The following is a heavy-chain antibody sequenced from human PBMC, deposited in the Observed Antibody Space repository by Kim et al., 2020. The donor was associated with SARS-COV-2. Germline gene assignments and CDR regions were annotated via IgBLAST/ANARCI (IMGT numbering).Heavy chain of an antibody. V-gene: IGHV3-30*09. CDR3: ARDRPLYSTSSDLGE. CDR1: GFTFSTYA. Sequence: GGSLRLSCAGSGFTFSTYAMHWVRQTPDKGLEWVALISFDGSVKHYVDSVKGRFAISRNNSKNTVDLQMNSLRPEDTAVYYCARDRPLYSTSSDLGEWGPGTLVTVPS. D-gene: IGHD6-6*01. J-gene: IGHJ4*02. CDR2: ISFDGSVK.